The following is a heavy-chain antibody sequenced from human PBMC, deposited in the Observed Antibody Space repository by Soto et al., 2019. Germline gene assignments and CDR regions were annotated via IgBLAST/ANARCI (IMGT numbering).Heavy chain of an antibody. CDR3: AKTLTGKDYYYMDV. CDR2: IIGSGGST. J-gene: IGHJ6*03. D-gene: IGHD1-20*01. V-gene: IGHV3-23*01. Sequence: EVQLLESGGGLVQPGGSLRLSCAASGFTFSNYAMNWVRQAPGKGLEWVSRIIGSGGSTYYADSVKGRFNISRDNSKNTLYLQVNSLRAEDTAIYYCAKTLTGKDYYYMDVWGKGTTVTVSS. CDR1: GFTFSNYA.